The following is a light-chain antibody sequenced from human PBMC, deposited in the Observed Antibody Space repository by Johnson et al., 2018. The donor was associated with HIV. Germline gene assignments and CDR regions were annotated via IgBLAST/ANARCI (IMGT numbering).Light chain of an antibody. CDR2: ENN. V-gene: IGLV1-51*02. CDR3: GTWDSSLSAYV. J-gene: IGLJ1*01. Sequence: QPVLTQPPSVSAAPGQKVTISCSGSSSNIGNNYVSWYQQLPGTAPKLLIYENNKRPSGIPDRFSCSKSGTSATLGLTGLQTGDEADYYCGTWDSSLSAYVFGTGTKVTVL. CDR1: SSNIGNNY.